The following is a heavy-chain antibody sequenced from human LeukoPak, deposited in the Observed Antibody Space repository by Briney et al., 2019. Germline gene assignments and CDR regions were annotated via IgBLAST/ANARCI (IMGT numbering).Heavy chain of an antibody. CDR3: ATVDTAMVTSGYFDY. J-gene: IGHJ4*02. D-gene: IGHD5-18*01. CDR2: IYHSGST. CDR1: GYSISSGYY. Sequence: SETLSLTCAVSGYSISSGYYWGWIRQPPGKGLEWIGSIYHSGSTYYNPSLKSRVTISVDTSKNQFSLKLSSVTAADTAVYYCATVDTAMVTSGYFDYWGQGTLATVSS. V-gene: IGHV4-38-2*01.